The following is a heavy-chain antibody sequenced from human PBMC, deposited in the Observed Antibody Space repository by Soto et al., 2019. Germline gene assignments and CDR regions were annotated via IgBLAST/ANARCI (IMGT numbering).Heavy chain of an antibody. V-gene: IGHV1-69*09. CDR3: AMEYCSSTSCYRDY. J-gene: IGHJ4*02. Sequence: QVQLVQSGAEVKKPGASVKVSCKASGYTFTSYNINWVRQAPGQGLEWMGRIIPILGIANYAQKFQGRVTITADKSTSTAYMELSSLRSEDTAVYYCAMEYCSSTSCYRDYWGQGTLVTVSS. CDR1: GYTFTSYN. CDR2: IIPILGIA. D-gene: IGHD2-2*02.